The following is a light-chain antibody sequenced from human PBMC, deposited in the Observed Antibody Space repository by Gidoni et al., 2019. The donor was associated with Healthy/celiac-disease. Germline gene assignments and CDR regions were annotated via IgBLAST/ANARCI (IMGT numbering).Light chain of an antibody. CDR1: QSVSSN. CDR3: QQYNNWPRIT. Sequence: EIVMTQSPATLSVSPGVRATLSCRASQSVSSNLAWYQQKPGQAPRLLIYGASTRATGIPARFSGSGSGTEFTLTISSLQSEDFAVYYCQQYNNWPRITFXPXTKVDIK. J-gene: IGKJ3*01. V-gene: IGKV3-15*01. CDR2: GAS.